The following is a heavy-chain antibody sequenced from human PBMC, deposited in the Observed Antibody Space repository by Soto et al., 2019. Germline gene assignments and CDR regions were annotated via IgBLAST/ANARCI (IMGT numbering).Heavy chain of an antibody. V-gene: IGHV3-74*01. CDR1: GFIFNNYW. CDR3: GRGSGPRGRPY. CDR2: INGDGTTT. J-gene: IGHJ4*02. D-gene: IGHD3-16*01. Sequence: GSLRLSCAASGFIFNNYWMHWVRQAPGKGLVWVSRINGDGTTTTYVDSVKDRFTLSRDNAKSTVYLQMNSLRAEDTAVYYCGRGSGPRGRPYWGQGILVTVSS.